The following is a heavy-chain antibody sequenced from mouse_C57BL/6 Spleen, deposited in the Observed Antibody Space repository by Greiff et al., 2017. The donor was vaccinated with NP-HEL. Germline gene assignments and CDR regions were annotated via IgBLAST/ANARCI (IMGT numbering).Heavy chain of an antibody. CDR1: GYTFTSYW. V-gene: IGHV1-53*01. CDR2: INPSNGGT. Sequence: QVQLKQPGTELVKPGASVKLSCKASGYTFTSYWMHWVKQRPGQGLEWIGNINPSNGGTNYIEKFKSKATLTVDKSSSTAYMQLSSRTSEDSAVYYCSRPYYDYDAAWFAYWGQGTLVTVSA. CDR3: SRPYYDYDAAWFAY. D-gene: IGHD2-4*01. J-gene: IGHJ3*01.